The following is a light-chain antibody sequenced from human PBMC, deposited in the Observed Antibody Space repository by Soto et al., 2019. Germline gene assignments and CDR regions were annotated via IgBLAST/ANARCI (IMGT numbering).Light chain of an antibody. Sequence: QSALTQPASVSGSPGQSVTISCAGTSGDVGGYNYVSWYQQHPGKAPKLMIHAVTNRPSGVPDRFSGSKSGTSASLAITGLQAEDEADYYCQSYDSSLSGSVFGGGTKLTVL. CDR1: SGDVGGYNY. V-gene: IGLV2-14*01. CDR3: QSYDSSLSGSV. CDR2: AVT. J-gene: IGLJ2*01.